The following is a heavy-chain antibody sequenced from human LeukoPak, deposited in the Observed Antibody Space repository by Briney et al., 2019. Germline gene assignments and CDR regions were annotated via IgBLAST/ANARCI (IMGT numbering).Heavy chain of an antibody. J-gene: IGHJ4*02. D-gene: IGHD1-26*01. Sequence: ASVKVSCKASGYTFTGYYMHWVRQAPGQGVEWMGWINPNSGGTNYAQKFQGRVTMTRDTSISTAYMELSRLRSDDTAVYYCARDLFVVGANFDYWGQGTLVTVSS. CDR2: INPNSGGT. V-gene: IGHV1-2*02. CDR1: GYTFTGYY. CDR3: ARDLFVVGANFDY.